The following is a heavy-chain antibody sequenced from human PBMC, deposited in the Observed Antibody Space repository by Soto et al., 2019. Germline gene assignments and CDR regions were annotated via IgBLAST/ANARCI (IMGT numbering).Heavy chain of an antibody. Sequence: ASVKVSCKASGCSFTSYDINWVRQAAGQGLEWMGWMNPNSGNTAYAQRFQGRVSMTRNTSITTAYMELNSLRAEDTAVYYCARDGRIRRPDWYFDLWGRGTLVTVSS. V-gene: IGHV1-8*02. CDR3: ARDGRIRRPDWYFDL. CDR2: MNPNSGNT. J-gene: IGHJ2*01. D-gene: IGHD2-15*01. CDR1: GCSFTSYD.